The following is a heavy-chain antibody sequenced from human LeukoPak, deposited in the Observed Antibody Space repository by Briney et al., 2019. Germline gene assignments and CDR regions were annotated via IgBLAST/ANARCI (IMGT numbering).Heavy chain of an antibody. CDR1: GYSFSNYG. J-gene: IGHJ4*02. CDR2: ISGYNGST. D-gene: IGHD5-12*01. Sequence: GASVKVSCKASGYSFSNYGISWVRQAPGQGLEWKGWISGYNGSTNYAQKFQGRVTMTTDTSTSTAYMELRSLRSDDTAVYYCARDCGYQCLFDYWGQGTLVTVSS. CDR3: ARDCGYQCLFDY. V-gene: IGHV1-18*01.